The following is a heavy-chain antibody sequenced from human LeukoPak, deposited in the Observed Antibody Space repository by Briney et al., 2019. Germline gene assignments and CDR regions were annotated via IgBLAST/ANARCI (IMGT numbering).Heavy chain of an antibody. CDR2: ISSTTVYI. Sequence: GGSLRHSCAASGFTFSGYSMNWVRQAPGKGLEWVSSISSTTVYIYYADSVKGRFTISRDNAKNSLYLQMNSLRAEDTAVYYCSYYYMDVWGKGTTVTVSS. CDR3: SYYYMDV. V-gene: IGHV3-21*01. J-gene: IGHJ6*03. CDR1: GFTFSGYS.